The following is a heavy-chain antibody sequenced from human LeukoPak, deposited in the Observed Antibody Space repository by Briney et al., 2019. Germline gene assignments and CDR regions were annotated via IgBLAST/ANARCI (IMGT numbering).Heavy chain of an antibody. V-gene: IGHV3-30*02. CDR3: VKDSSVYYSDSRDFDY. CDR1: GFAFSSYG. Sequence: GGSLRLSCAASGFAFSSYGMHWVRQAPGKGLEWVTFIRYDGSNKYYADSVKGRFTISRDNSKNTLYLQMNSLRAEDTAVYYCVKDSSVYYSDSRDFDYWGQGTLVTVSS. CDR2: IRYDGSNK. J-gene: IGHJ4*02. D-gene: IGHD3-22*01.